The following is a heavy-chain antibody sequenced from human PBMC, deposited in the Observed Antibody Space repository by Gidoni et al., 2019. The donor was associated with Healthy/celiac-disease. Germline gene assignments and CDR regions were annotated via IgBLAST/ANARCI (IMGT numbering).Heavy chain of an antibody. V-gene: IGHV3-23*01. CDR1: GFTFSSYA. CDR2: ISGSGGST. Sequence: EVQLLESGGGLVQPGGSLRLSCAASGFTFSSYAMSWVRQAPGKGLEWVSAISGSGGSTYYADSVKGRFTISRHNSKNTLYLQMNSLRAEDTAVYYCAKVGGYRFYFDYWGQGTLVTVSS. D-gene: IGHD3-22*01. J-gene: IGHJ4*02. CDR3: AKVGGYRFYFDY.